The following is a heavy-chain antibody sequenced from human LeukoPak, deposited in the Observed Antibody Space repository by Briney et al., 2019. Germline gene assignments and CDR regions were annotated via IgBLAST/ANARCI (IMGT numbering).Heavy chain of an antibody. D-gene: IGHD2-2*02. CDR1: GGSISSYY. CDR3: ARFQVPAAIFDY. J-gene: IGHJ4*02. Sequence: SETLSLTCTVSGGSISSYYWSWIRQPPGKGLEWIGYIYYSGSTNYNPSLKSRVTISVDTSKNQFSLKLSSLTAADTAVYYCARFQVPAAIFDYWGQGTLVTVSS. V-gene: IGHV4-59*01. CDR2: IYYSGST.